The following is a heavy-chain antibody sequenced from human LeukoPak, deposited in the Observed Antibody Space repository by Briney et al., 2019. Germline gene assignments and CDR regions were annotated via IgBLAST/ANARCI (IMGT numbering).Heavy chain of an antibody. CDR3: ASVSTSSGYYYGH. D-gene: IGHD3-22*01. V-gene: IGHV4-59*01. CDR1: GGSISNKY. J-gene: IGHJ4*02. Sequence: PSETLSLTCTVSGGSISNKYWSWIRQPPGKGLEWIGYIYYSGSTNYNPSLKSRVTILVDTSKNQFSLKLSSVTAADTAVYYCASVSTSSGYYYGHWGQGTLVTVSS. CDR2: IYYSGST.